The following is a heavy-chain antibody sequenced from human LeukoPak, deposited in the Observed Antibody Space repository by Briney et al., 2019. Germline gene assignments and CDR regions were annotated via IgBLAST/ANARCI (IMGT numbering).Heavy chain of an antibody. CDR3: ARDKNLEIYDILTGHRRYYYYYGMDV. CDR2: ISGSGGST. CDR1: GFTFSSYA. V-gene: IGHV3-23*01. Sequence: GGSLRLSCVASGFTFSSYAMSWVRPAPGRGREWVSAISGSGGSTYYADSVRGGFTISRDNSKNTLYLQMNSLRAEDTAVYYCARDKNLEIYDILTGHRRYYYYYGMDVWGQGTTVTVSS. D-gene: IGHD3-9*01. J-gene: IGHJ6*02.